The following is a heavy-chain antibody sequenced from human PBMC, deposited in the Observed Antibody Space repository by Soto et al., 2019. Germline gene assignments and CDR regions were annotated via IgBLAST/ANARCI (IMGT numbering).Heavy chain of an antibody. Sequence: SETLSLTCTVSGGSISSYYWSWIRQPPGKGLEWIGYIYYSGSTNYNPSLKSRVTISVDTSKNQFSLKLSSVTAADTAVYYCARHPRGSLWKVGPALGAFDIWGQGTMVTVSS. D-gene: IGHD1-1*01. CDR1: GGSISSYY. J-gene: IGHJ3*02. CDR2: IYYSGST. CDR3: ARHPRGSLWKVGPALGAFDI. V-gene: IGHV4-59*08.